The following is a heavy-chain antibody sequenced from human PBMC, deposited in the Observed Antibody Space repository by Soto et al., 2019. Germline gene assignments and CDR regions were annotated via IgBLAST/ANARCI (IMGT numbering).Heavy chain of an antibody. CDR1: GFTFASSA. J-gene: IGHJ5*02. Sequence: EVQLLESGGGLVKPGGSLRLSCAASGFTFASSAMTWVRQAPGKGLEWISSVSGDGRAIYYADSVKGRFTISRDISKSTLYLQMNGLRAEDTATYFCARITRSWGQGTLVTVAS. V-gene: IGHV3-23*01. D-gene: IGHD3-3*01. CDR2: VSGDGRAI. CDR3: ARITRS.